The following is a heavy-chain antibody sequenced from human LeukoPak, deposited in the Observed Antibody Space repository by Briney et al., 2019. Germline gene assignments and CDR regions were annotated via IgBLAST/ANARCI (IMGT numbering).Heavy chain of an antibody. CDR2: ISYDGSNK. CDR1: GFSFRNYP. CDR3: AKEYGAGSYHYYGMDV. V-gene: IGHV3-30*04. D-gene: IGHD1-26*01. Sequence: GGSLRLSCAASGFSFRNYPMHWVRQAPGKGLEWVALISYDGSNKDYADSVKGRFTISRDNSKNTLYLQMNSLRAEDTAVYYCAKEYGAGSYHYYGMDVWGQGTTVTVSS. J-gene: IGHJ6*02.